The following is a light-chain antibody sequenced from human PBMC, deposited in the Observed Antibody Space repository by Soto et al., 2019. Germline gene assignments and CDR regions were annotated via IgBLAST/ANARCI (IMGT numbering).Light chain of an antibody. J-gene: IGKJ4*01. CDR1: QSVGSD. Sequence: THSPTTLSVSPGERATLSCRASQSVGSDLAWYQKKPGQATRLVIYDIFTRAPGVPTRISGSGSGTEFTLTISILQAEDVVVYCCQDYNCRPLTFGEGTKVDI. V-gene: IGKV3D-15*01. CDR3: QDYNCRPLT. CDR2: DIF.